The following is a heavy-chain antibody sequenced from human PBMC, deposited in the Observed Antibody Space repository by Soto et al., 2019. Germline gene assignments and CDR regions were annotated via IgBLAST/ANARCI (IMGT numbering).Heavy chain of an antibody. J-gene: IGHJ4*02. CDR1: GFSLSTSGVG. V-gene: IGHV2-5*02. CDR2: VYWDDDK. D-gene: IGHD6-19*01. Sequence: SGPTLVNPTQTLTLTCTFSGFSLSTSGVGVGWIRQPPGKALEWLVFVYWDDDKRYSPSLRSRLTITKDTSKNQVVLTMTNVDPVDTATYFCAHRRIGVSQWNYGDFDYWGQGTLVTVSS. CDR3: AHRRIGVSQWNYGDFDY.